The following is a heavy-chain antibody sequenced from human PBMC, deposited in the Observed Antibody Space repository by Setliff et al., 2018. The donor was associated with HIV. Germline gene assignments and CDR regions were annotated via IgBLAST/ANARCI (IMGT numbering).Heavy chain of an antibody. V-gene: IGHV1-46*01. Sequence: GASVKVSCKASGYTFTSCPMHWVRQAPGQGLEWMGVINTSGGSAGYAEKFRGRVTMTRDTSTNTVYMDLRNLRSEDTAVYYCARNQGDASGWYAGDYWGHGTLVTVS. CDR2: INTSGGSA. D-gene: IGHD6-19*01. J-gene: IGHJ4*01. CDR3: ARNQGDASGWYAGDY. CDR1: GYTFTSCP.